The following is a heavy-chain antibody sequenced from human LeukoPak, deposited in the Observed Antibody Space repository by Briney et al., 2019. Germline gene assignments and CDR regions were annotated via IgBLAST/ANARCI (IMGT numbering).Heavy chain of an antibody. J-gene: IGHJ3*02. CDR1: GYSISSGYY. V-gene: IGHV4-38-2*01. D-gene: IGHD3-22*01. CDR3: AGRLDYDSSGYRPQAFDI. CDR2: IYHSGST. Sequence: SENLSLTCAVSGYSISSGYYWGWIRQPPGKGLEWIGSIYHSGSTYYNPSLKSRVTRSVDTSKKQFSLKLSSVTAADTAVYYCAGRLDYDSSGYRPQAFDIWGQGTMVTVSS.